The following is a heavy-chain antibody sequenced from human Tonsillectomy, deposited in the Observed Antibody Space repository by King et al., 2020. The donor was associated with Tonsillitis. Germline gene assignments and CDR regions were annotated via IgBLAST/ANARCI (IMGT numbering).Heavy chain of an antibody. V-gene: IGHV3-7*01. J-gene: IGHJ3*02. Sequence: VQLVESGGGLVQPGGSLRLSCAASGFTFSSYWMSWVRQAPGKGLEWVANIKQDGSEKYYVDAVKGRFTISRDNDKNSLYLQMNSLRAEDTAVYYCARGGAYYYDSSGYSRVSAFDIWGQGTMVTVSS. D-gene: IGHD3-22*01. CDR1: GFTFSSYW. CDR3: ARGGAYYYDSSGYSRVSAFDI. CDR2: IKQDGSEK.